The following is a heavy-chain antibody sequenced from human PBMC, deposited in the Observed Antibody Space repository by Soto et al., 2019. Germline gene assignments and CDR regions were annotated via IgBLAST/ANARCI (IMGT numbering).Heavy chain of an antibody. V-gene: IGHV3-66*01. Sequence: GGSLRLSCAASGFTVSDNYMSWVRQAPGKGLEWVSVIYSGGSTYHADAVKGRFTISRDNSRNTLDLQMNSLRVEDTAVYYCARSNSGSRGMDVWGQGTTVTV. D-gene: IGHD1-26*01. CDR1: GFTVSDNY. CDR3: ARSNSGSRGMDV. CDR2: IYSGGST. J-gene: IGHJ6*02.